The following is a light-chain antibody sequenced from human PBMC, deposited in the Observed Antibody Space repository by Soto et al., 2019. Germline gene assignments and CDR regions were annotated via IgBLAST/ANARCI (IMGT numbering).Light chain of an antibody. V-gene: IGLV2-14*03. Sequence: QSVLTQPASVSGSPGQSITISCTGTSSDIGDSNDVSWYQQHPGKAPKLVIYDVSNRPSGVSNRFSGSKSANTASLTSSGLQAEDEADYDCSSFRSSSTSYVFGTGTKLTVL. CDR1: SSDIGDSND. CDR3: SSFRSSSTSYV. J-gene: IGLJ1*01. CDR2: DVS.